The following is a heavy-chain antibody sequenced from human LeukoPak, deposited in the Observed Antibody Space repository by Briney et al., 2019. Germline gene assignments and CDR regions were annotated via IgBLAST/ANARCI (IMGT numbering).Heavy chain of an antibody. Sequence: GGSLRLSCAASGFPFSNYSMNWVRQAPGKGLEWLSYISRSSRVIHFADSVKGRFTISRDNAKNSLYLQMNSLRAEDTAVYYCARDVEQQLVEDYYYGMDVWGQGTTVTVSS. CDR1: GFPFSNYS. J-gene: IGHJ6*02. V-gene: IGHV3-48*04. D-gene: IGHD6-13*01. CDR2: ISRSSRVI. CDR3: ARDVEQQLVEDYYYGMDV.